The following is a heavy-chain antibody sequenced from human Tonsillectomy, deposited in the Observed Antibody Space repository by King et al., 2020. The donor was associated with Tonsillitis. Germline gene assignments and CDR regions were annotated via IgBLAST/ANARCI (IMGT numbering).Heavy chain of an antibody. CDR3: ATRGGWYEFDY. V-gene: IGHV3-23*03. J-gene: IGHJ4*02. CDR2: IYSGGSST. CDR1: GFTFSSYA. D-gene: IGHD6-19*01. Sequence: VQLVESGGGLVQPGGSLRLSCAASGFTFSSYAMSWVRQAPGKGLEWVSVIYSGGSSTYYADSVKGRFTISRDNSKNTLYLQMNSLRAEDTAVYYCATRGGWYEFDYWGQGPLVTVSS.